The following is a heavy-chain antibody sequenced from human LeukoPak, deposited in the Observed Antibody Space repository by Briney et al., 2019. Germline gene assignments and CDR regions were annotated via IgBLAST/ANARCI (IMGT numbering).Heavy chain of an antibody. Sequence: GGSLRLSCAASGFTVSSNYMSWVRQAPGKGLEWVSVIYSGGSTYYADSVKGRFTTSRDNSKNTLYLQMNSLRAEDTAVYYCARGGIDYDRSFDYWGQGTLVTVSS. CDR1: GFTVSSNY. J-gene: IGHJ4*02. CDR3: ARGGIDYDRSFDY. D-gene: IGHD3-22*01. V-gene: IGHV3-66*02. CDR2: IYSGGST.